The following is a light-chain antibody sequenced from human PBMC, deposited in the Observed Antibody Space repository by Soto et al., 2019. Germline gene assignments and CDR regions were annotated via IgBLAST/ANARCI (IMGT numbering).Light chain of an antibody. J-gene: IGKJ4*01. CDR2: GAS. V-gene: IGKV3-20*01. Sequence: WRQSAATVSLSSVDRATLFCRASQSVSSTYLAWYKQTPGQAPRLLIYGASSRATGIPDRFSGSGSGTDFTLTISRLEPEDFAVSYCPQYGSSFGGG. CDR1: QSVSSTY. CDR3: PQYGSS.